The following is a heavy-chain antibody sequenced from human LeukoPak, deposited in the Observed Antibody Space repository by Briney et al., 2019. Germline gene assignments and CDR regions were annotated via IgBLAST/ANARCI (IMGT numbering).Heavy chain of an antibody. CDR2: INPNSGGT. CDR3: ARVAYYYEGPGY. Sequence: ASVKVSCKASGYTFIGYYIHWVRQAPGQGLEWMGWINPNSGGTNYAQKFQGRVTMTRDTSISTAYMELSRLRSDDTAVYYCARVAYYYEGPGYWGQGTLVTVSS. J-gene: IGHJ4*02. V-gene: IGHV1-2*02. CDR1: GYTFIGYY. D-gene: IGHD3-22*01.